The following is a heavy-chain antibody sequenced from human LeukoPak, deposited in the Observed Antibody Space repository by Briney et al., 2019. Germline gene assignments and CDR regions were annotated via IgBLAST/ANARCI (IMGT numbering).Heavy chain of an antibody. CDR1: GGSISSGSYY. CDR2: IYTSGST. Sequence: SETLSLTCTVSGGSISSGSYYWSWFRQPAGKGLEWIGRIYTSGSTNYNPSLKSRVTISVDTSKNQFSLKLSSVTAADTAVYYCARGRLYGDYRYYYYYYMDVWGKGTTVTVSS. D-gene: IGHD4-17*01. J-gene: IGHJ6*03. CDR3: ARGRLYGDYRYYYYYYMDV. V-gene: IGHV4-61*02.